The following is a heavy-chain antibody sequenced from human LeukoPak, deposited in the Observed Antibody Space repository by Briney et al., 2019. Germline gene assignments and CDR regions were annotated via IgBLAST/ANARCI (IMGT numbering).Heavy chain of an antibody. Sequence: PGGSLRLSCATSGFPFSVYDMTWVRQAPGKGLEWVSTMSATNNSTYYADSVKGRFTISRDNAKNSLYLQMNSLRAEDTAVYYCARVSTAASLAIDYWGQGTLVTVST. CDR1: GFPFSVYD. CDR3: ARVSTAASLAIDY. D-gene: IGHD6-13*01. V-gene: IGHV3-21*01. CDR2: MSATNNST. J-gene: IGHJ4*02.